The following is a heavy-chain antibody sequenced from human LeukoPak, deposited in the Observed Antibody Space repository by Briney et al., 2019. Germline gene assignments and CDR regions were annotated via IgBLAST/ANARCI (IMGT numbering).Heavy chain of an antibody. Sequence: ASVKVSCKASGYTFTSYYMHWVRQAPGQGLEWMGIINPSGGSTSYAQKFQGRVTMTRDMSTSTVYMELSSLRSEDTALYYCAKDKAYYYDSSGYFDYWGQGTLVTVSS. CDR2: INPSGGST. J-gene: IGHJ4*02. D-gene: IGHD3-22*01. CDR1: GYTFTSYY. V-gene: IGHV1-46*01. CDR3: AKDKAYYYDSSGYFDY.